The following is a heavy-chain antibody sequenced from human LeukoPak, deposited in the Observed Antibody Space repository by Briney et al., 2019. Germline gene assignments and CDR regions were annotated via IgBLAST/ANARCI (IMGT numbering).Heavy chain of an antibody. Sequence: SETLSLTCTVSGGSISSYYWSWIRQPPGKGLEWIGYIYYSGSTNYNPSLKSRVTISVDTSKNQFSLKLSSVTAADTAVYYCAGQVPPRGIAAAGTKPWYFDLWGRGTLVTVSS. CDR1: GGSISSYY. V-gene: IGHV4-59*08. J-gene: IGHJ2*01. D-gene: IGHD6-13*01. CDR2: IYYSGST. CDR3: AGQVPPRGIAAAGTKPWYFDL.